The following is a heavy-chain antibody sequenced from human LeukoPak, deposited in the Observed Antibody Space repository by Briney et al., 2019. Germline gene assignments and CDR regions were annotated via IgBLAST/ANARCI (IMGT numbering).Heavy chain of an antibody. CDR3: AREFDFWSGYYGNGMDV. Sequence: ASVKVSCKASGYTFTSYGITWVRQAPGQGLEWMGWISAYNGNTNYAQKLQGRVTMTTDTSTSTAYMELMSLRSDDTAVYYCAREFDFWSGYYGNGMDVWGQGTTVTVSS. D-gene: IGHD3-3*01. CDR2: ISAYNGNT. CDR1: GYTFTSYG. V-gene: IGHV1-18*01. J-gene: IGHJ6*02.